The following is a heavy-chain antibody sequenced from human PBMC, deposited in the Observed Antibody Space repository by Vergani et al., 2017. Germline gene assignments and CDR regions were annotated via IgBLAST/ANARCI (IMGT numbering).Heavy chain of an antibody. Sequence: QVQLVESGGGLVKPGGSLRLSCAASGFTFSDYYMSWIRQAPGKGLEWVSYISSSSSYTNYADSVKGRFTISRDNAKNSLYLQMNSLRAEDTAVYYWARAWGGSGYYYYYGMDVWGQGTTVTVSS. D-gene: IGHD6-25*01. CDR1: GFTFSDYY. V-gene: IGHV3-11*05. J-gene: IGHJ6*02. CDR3: ARAWGGSGYYYYYGMDV. CDR2: ISSSSSYT.